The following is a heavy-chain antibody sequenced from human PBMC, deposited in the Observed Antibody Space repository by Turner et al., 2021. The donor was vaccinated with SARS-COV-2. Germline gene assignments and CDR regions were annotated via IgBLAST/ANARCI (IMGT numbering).Heavy chain of an antibody. Sequence: QLQMQESGPGLVKPSETLSLTCTVSGSAISSSSYYWGWIRQPPGKWLEWIGSIYYSGSTDYNPSLKSRVTISVDTSKNQFSLKLSSVTAADTAVYYCAGDVVVLTTTHYGIDVWGQGTTVTVSS. CDR3: AGDVVVLTTTHYGIDV. CDR1: GSAISSSSYY. CDR2: IYYSGST. D-gene: IGHD1-26*01. V-gene: IGHV4-39*01. J-gene: IGHJ6*02.